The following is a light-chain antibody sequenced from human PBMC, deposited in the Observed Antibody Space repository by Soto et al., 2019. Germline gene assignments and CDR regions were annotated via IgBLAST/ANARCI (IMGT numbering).Light chain of an antibody. CDR2: GAS. CDR1: QSISSSY. CDR3: QQYGSSRFT. V-gene: IGKV3-20*01. Sequence: ESVLTQSPGTLSLSPGERATLSCRASQSISSSYLAWYQQKPGQAPRLLVYGASSRATGIPDRFSGSGSGTDFPLTISRLEPEDFAVYYCQQYGSSRFTFGPGTKVDIK. J-gene: IGKJ3*01.